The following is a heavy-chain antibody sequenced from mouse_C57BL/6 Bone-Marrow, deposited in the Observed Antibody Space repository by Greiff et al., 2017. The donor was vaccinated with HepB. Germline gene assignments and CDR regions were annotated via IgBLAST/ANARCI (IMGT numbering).Heavy chain of an antibody. V-gene: IGHV1-50*01. J-gene: IGHJ3*01. CDR2: IDPSDSYT. CDR1: GYTFTSYW. CDR3: ARRGYYVPFAY. D-gene: IGHD2-3*01. Sequence: QVQLQQPGAELVKPGASVKLSCKASGYTFTSYWMQWVKQRPGQGLEWIGEIDPSDSYTNYNQKFKGKANLTVDTSSSTTYMQLSSLTSEDSTVYYCARRGYYVPFAYWCQGTLVTVSA.